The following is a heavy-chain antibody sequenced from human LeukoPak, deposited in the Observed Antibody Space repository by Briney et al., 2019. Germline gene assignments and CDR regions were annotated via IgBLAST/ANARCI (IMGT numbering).Heavy chain of an antibody. J-gene: IGHJ4*02. CDR3: ARDFATWYFDY. CDR1: GYTFSSYH. D-gene: IGHD2-15*01. Sequence: ASVKVSCKASGYTFSSYHASWVRQAPGQGLEWMGWINSYDGKTNYAQNFQGRVAMTTDTSTSTAYMELRSLRSDDTVVYYCARDFATWYFDYWGQGTLVTVSS. CDR2: INSYDGKT. V-gene: IGHV1-18*01.